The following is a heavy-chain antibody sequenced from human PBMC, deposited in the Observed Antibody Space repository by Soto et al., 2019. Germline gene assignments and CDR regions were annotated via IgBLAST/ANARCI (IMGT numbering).Heavy chain of an antibody. D-gene: IGHD3-22*01. J-gene: IGHJ4*02. V-gene: IGHV3-15*07. Sequence: GGSLRLSCAASGFTFSNAWMNWVRQAPGKGLEWVGRIKSKTDGGTTDYAAPVKGRFTISRDDSKNTLYLQMNSLKTEDTAVYYCTTPSPAHYYDSRGGRSIGLDYWGQGTLVTVSS. CDR2: IKSKTDGGTT. CDR1: GFTFSNAW. CDR3: TTPSPAHYYDSRGGRSIGLDY.